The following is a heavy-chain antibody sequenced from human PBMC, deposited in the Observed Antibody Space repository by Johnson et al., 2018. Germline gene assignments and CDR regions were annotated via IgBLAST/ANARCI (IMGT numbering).Heavy chain of an antibody. J-gene: IGHJ1*01. D-gene: IGHD4-17*01. CDR1: GFTFGDYA. Sequence: VQLVESGGGLVKPGRSLRLSCTASGFTFGDYAMSWFRQAPGKGLEWVAVIWYDGSNKYYADSVKGRFTISRDNSKNTLYLQMNSLRAEDTAVYYCARADYGDYSGYFQHWGQGTLVTVSS. CDR3: ARADYGDYSGYFQH. CDR2: IWYDGSNK. V-gene: IGHV3-33*01.